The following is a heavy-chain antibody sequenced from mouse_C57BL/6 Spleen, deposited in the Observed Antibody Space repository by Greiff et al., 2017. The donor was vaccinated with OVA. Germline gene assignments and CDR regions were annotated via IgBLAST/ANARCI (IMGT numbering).Heavy chain of an antibody. CDR3: ARGEGYSNYFDY. J-gene: IGHJ2*01. CDR2: IHPNSGST. V-gene: IGHV1-64*01. CDR1: GYTFTSYW. D-gene: IGHD2-5*01. Sequence: VQLQQPGAELVKPGASVKLSCKASGYTFTSYWMHWVKQRPGQGLEWIGMIHPNSGSTNYNEKFKSKATLTVDKSSSTAYMQLSSLTSEDSAVYYGARGEGYSNYFDYWGQGTTLTVSS.